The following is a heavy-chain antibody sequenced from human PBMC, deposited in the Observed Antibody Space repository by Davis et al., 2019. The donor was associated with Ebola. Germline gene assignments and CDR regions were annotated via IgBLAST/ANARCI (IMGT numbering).Heavy chain of an antibody. V-gene: IGHV1-18*01. CDR2: ISAYNGNT. CDR3: ASSDHIVATIGNFDY. D-gene: IGHD5-12*01. J-gene: IGHJ4*02. Sequence: ASVKVSCKASGGTFSSYGISWVRQAPGQGLEWMGWISAYNGNTNYAQKLQDRVTMTTDTSTSTAYMELRSLRSDDTAVYYCASSDHIVATIGNFDYWGQGTLVTVSS. CDR1: GGTFSSYG.